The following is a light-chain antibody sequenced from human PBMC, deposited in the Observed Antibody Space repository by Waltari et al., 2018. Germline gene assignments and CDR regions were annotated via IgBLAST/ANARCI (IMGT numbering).Light chain of an antibody. J-gene: IGLJ1*01. V-gene: IGLV2-8*01. CDR2: DVF. CDR3: SSYAATNNLRNV. Sequence: QSALTQPPSASGSEGQSVTISCSGPFKYVSWYQKHPGKAPKLLIYDVFKRPSGVTDRFSGSQSGDTATLTVSWVQFEDEAVYYCSSYAATNNLRNVFGTGTRLTVL. CDR1: FKY.